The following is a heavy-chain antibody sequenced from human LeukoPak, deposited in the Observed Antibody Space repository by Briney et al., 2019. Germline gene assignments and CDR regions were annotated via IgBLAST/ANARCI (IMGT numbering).Heavy chain of an antibody. J-gene: IGHJ4*02. Sequence: PSETLSLTCTVSGGSISSSSYYWGWIRQPPGKGLEWIGSIYHSGSTYYNPSLKSRVTISVDTSKNQFSLKLSSVTAADTAVYYCAGGPGGNYAPHYFDYWGQGTLVTVSS. V-gene: IGHV4-39*07. CDR3: AGGPGGNYAPHYFDY. CDR2: IYHSGST. CDR1: GGSISSSSYY. D-gene: IGHD2-2*01.